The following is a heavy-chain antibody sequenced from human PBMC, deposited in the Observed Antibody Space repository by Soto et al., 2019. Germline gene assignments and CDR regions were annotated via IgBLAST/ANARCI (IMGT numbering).Heavy chain of an antibody. D-gene: IGHD2-8*01. CDR2: ISPYSGYT. V-gene: IGHV1-18*01. CDR3: AREPSVLIPAARPSRFDG. CDR1: GCIFMRYR. Sequence: VQDSCKGCGCIFMRYRLNDVGQPSCRGLEWVGWISPYSGYTHSAQKFHGRLTLTTDTAASTAYMELRILRSADPALYYCAREPSVLIPAARPSRFDGWSQGTLVTVSS. J-gene: IGHJ4*01.